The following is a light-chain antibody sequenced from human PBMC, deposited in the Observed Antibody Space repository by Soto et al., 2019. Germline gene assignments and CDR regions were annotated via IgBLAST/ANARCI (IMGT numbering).Light chain of an antibody. CDR1: RSVRSD. V-gene: IGKV3-15*01. CDR2: GVS. CDR3: QQYNGWPGT. Sequence: EIVMTQSPVTLSVSPGESATLSCRASRSVRSDLAWYQQKPGQAPRLLIYGVSTRATGVPVRFSGTGSGTEFPLTISTLQSEDFAFYYCQQYNGWPGTFGQGTKVELK. J-gene: IGKJ1*01.